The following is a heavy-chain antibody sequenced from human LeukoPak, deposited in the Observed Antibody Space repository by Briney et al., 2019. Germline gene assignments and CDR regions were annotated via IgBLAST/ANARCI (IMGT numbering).Heavy chain of an antibody. Sequence: SETLSLTCTVSGGSISSYYWSWIRQPPGKGLEWIGYIYYSGSTNYNPSLKSRVTISVDTSKNQFSLKLSSVTAADTAVYYCGRVGDDYSNYVGYYYYYMDVWGKGTTVTVSS. CDR2: IYYSGST. CDR3: GRVGDDYSNYVGYYYYYMDV. CDR1: GGSISSYY. V-gene: IGHV4-59*01. J-gene: IGHJ6*03. D-gene: IGHD4-11*01.